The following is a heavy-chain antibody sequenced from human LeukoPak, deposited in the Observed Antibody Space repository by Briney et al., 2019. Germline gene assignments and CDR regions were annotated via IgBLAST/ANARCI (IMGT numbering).Heavy chain of an antibody. V-gene: IGHV3-33*01. D-gene: IGHD1-14*01. CDR1: GLTFSNYA. CDR3: VRGDRYFFDY. J-gene: IGHJ4*02. CDR2: VWSDGSNK. Sequence: PGRSLRLSCAASGLTFSNYAMHWVRQAPGKGLEWVAAVWSDGSNKYYGDSVKGRFTISRDNSKSTLYLQMNSLRAEDTAIYYCVRGDRYFFDYWGQGTLVTVSS.